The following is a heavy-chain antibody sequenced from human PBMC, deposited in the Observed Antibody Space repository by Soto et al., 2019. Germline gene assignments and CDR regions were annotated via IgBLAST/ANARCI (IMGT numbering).Heavy chain of an antibody. D-gene: IGHD3-16*01. Sequence: QVQLQESGPGLVKPSQTLSLTCTVSGGSISSGSYFWTWIRQHPGKGLEWIGYINYSGNTYYNPSLRSRVTISVDTSKNQFSLKLTPLTAADTAVYYCARALGSRFYYAMDVWGQGTSVTVSS. CDR1: GGSISSGSYF. V-gene: IGHV4-31*03. CDR3: ARALGSRFYYAMDV. J-gene: IGHJ6*02. CDR2: INYSGNT.